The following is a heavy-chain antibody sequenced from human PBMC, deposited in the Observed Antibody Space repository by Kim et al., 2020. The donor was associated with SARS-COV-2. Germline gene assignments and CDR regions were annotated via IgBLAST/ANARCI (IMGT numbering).Heavy chain of an antibody. D-gene: IGHD3-3*01. CDR2: ISYEGSNK. J-gene: IGHJ3*02. V-gene: IGHV3-30*04. CDR1: GFSFNNFA. Sequence: GGSLRLSCAASGFSFNNFAMHWVRQAPGKGLQWVAGISYEGSNKYYADPVQGRFTVSRDTSKKTLYLQMNSLRPEDTAIYFCARVSFVFIIYPTRGCFDRWG. CDR3: ARVSFVFIIYPTRGCFDR.